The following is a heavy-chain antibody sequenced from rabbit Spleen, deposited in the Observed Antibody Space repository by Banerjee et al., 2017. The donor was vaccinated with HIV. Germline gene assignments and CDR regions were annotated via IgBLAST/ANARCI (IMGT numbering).Heavy chain of an antibody. V-gene: IGHV1S45*01. CDR3: ARVGYASSSGYYDL. CDR1: GFPFSNKAV. CDR2: INAVTGKA. J-gene: IGHJ4*01. D-gene: IGHD1-1*01. Sequence: QEQLVESGGGLVQPEGSLKLSCTASGFPFSNKAVMCWVRQAPGKGLEWIACINAVTGKAVYASWVNGRFSISMTSSTTVTLQVPSLTTADTATYFCARVGYASSSGYYDLWGPGTLVTVS.